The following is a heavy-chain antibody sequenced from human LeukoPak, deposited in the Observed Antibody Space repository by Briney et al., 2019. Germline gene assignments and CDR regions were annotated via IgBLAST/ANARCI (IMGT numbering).Heavy chain of an antibody. D-gene: IGHD3-22*01. CDR1: GLTFGDYA. CDR2: IRSKAYGGTT. J-gene: IGHJ3*02. Sequence: GGSLRLSCTASGLTFGDYAMSWFRQAPGKGLEWVGFIRSKAYGGTTEYAASVKGRFTISRDDSKSIAYLQMNSLKTEDTAVYYCTRDGLSSGYGNDAFDIWGQGTMVTVSS. CDR3: TRDGLSSGYGNDAFDI. V-gene: IGHV3-49*03.